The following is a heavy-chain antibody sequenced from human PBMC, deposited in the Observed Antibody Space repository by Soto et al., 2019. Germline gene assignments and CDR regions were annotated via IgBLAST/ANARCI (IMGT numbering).Heavy chain of an antibody. D-gene: IGHD5-12*01. V-gene: IGHV1-18*01. CDR2: ISASNGNT. Sequence: QVQLVQSGAEVKKPGASVKVSCKASGYTFTLYGISWVRQGPGQGLEWMGWISASNGNTNYAQKLQGRVTMTTDTPTSTASMDLRSLRSEDTAVSYCARDNGYASYYWGQGTLVTVSS. CDR3: ARDNGYASYY. CDR1: GYTFTLYG. J-gene: IGHJ4*02.